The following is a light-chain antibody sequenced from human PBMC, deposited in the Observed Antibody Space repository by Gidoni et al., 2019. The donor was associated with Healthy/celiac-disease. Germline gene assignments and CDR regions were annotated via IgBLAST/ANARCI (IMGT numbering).Light chain of an antibody. CDR1: QSISSY. J-gene: IGKJ1*01. CDR3: QQGYSTPRT. V-gene: IGKV1-39*01. Sequence: DIQMTQSPSSLSASVGDRVTITCRASQSISSYLNYYQQKPGKAPKLLIYAASSLQSGVPSRFSGSGSGTDFTLTISSLQPEDFATYYCQQGYSTPRTFGQGTKVEIK. CDR2: AAS.